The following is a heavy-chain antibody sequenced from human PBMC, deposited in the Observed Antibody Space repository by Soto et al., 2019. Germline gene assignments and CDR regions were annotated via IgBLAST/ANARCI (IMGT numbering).Heavy chain of an antibody. Sequence: GGSLWSSGASSVFTYSIYAMSWVRHAPGKGLEWVSAISGSGGSTYYADSVKGRFTNSRDTSKNTLYLQMNSLRAEDTAVYYCAKAPLNFYFDYWGQGTLVTVS. D-gene: IGHD3-3*01. J-gene: IGHJ4*02. CDR2: ISGSGGST. CDR1: VFTYSIYA. CDR3: AKAPLNFYFDY. V-gene: IGHV3-23*01.